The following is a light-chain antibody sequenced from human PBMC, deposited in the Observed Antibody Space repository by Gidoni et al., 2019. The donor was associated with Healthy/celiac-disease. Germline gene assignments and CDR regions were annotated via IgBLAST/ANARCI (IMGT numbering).Light chain of an antibody. J-gene: IGLJ2*01. V-gene: IGLV2-23*01. Sequence: QSALTQPASVSGSPGLSFTISCTGTSSDVGSYNLVSWYQQHPGKAPKLRIYEGSKPPSGVSNRFSGSKSGNTASLTISGLQAEDEADYYCCSYAGSSTVVFGGGTKLTVL. CDR1: SSDVGSYNL. CDR3: CSYAGSSTVV. CDR2: EGS.